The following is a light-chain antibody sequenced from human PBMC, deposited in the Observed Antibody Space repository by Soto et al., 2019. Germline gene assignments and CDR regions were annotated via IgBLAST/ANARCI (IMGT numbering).Light chain of an antibody. J-gene: IGKJ4*01. V-gene: IGKV3-11*01. CDR3: LQRSNWPRT. CDR1: QSVRTY. Sequence: EIVLTQSPATLSLFPGERATLSCRASQSVRTYLAWYQQKPGQAPRLLISNASNRATGIPARFSGSGSGTDFTPTISSLEAEDFAVYYCLQRSNWPRTFGGGTKVDIK. CDR2: NAS.